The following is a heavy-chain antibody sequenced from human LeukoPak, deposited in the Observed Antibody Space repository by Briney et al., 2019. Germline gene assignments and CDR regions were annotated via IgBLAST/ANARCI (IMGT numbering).Heavy chain of an antibody. Sequence: GGSLRLSCAASGFTFSSYWMHWVRQAPGKGLVWVSRINSDGSSTSYADSVKGRFTISRDNAKNMLYLQMNSLRAEDTAVYYCARDQGYSHPVDYWGQGTLVTVSS. J-gene: IGHJ4*02. CDR2: INSDGSST. CDR3: ARDQGYSHPVDY. CDR1: GFTFSSYW. V-gene: IGHV3-74*01. D-gene: IGHD5-18*01.